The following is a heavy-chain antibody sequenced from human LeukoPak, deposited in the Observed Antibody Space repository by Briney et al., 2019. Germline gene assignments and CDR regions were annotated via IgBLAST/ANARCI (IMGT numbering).Heavy chain of an antibody. CDR3: ARDPGYSSSGYYMDV. V-gene: IGHV1-2*02. CDR2: INPNSGGT. D-gene: IGHD6-13*01. J-gene: IGHJ6*03. CDR1: GYTFTGYY. Sequence: ASVKVSCKASGYTFTGYYMHWVRQAPGQGLEWMGWINPNSGGTNCAQKFQGRVTMTRDTSISTAYMELSRLRSDDTAVYYCARDPGYSSSGYYMDVWGKGTTVTISS.